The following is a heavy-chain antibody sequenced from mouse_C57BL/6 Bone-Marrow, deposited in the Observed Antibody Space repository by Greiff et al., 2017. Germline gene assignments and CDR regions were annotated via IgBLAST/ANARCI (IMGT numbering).Heavy chain of an antibody. CDR3: TPYYYGSSYGYFDV. Sequence: EVQLQQSGAELARPGASVKLSCKASGYTFTSYGISWVKQRTGQGLEWIGWIDPENGDTEYASKFQGKATITADTSSNTAYLQLSSLTSEDTAVYYCTPYYYGSSYGYFDVWGTGTTVTVSS. CDR1: GYTFTSYG. V-gene: IGHV14-4*01. CDR2: IDPENGDT. D-gene: IGHD1-1*01. J-gene: IGHJ1*03.